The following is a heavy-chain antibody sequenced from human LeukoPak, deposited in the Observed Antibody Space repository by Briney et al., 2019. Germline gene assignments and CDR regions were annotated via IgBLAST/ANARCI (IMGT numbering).Heavy chain of an antibody. D-gene: IGHD2-21*01. CDR2: IYPDDSDT. CDR3: ARHDDGDSNFEF. J-gene: IGHJ4*02. V-gene: IGHV5-51*01. CDR1: GYSFTTYW. Sequence: GESLKISCKGAGYSFTTYWIGWVRQMPGKGLEWMGIIYPDDSDTRYSPSFQGQVTISADKSINTTNLHWSSLKAPDTAMYYCARHDDGDSNFEFWGQGTLVTVSS.